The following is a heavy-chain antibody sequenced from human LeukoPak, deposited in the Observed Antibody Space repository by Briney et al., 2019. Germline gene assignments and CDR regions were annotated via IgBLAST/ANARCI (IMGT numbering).Heavy chain of an antibody. CDR1: GYVFTSHY. CDR2: INPSGGST. J-gene: IGHJ4*02. D-gene: IGHD6-6*01. CDR3: ARAYSTSSPFDY. Sequence: ASVKVSCKASGYVFTSHYIHWMRQAPGHGLEWMGMINPSGGSTSYAQKFQGRVTMTRDTSTSTVYLKLSSLRSEDTAVYYCARAYSTSSPFDYWGQGTLVTVSS. V-gene: IGHV1-46*01.